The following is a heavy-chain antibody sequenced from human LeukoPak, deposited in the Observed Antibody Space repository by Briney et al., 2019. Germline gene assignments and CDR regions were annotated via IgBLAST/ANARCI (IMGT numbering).Heavy chain of an antibody. CDR2: VYHRGTT. Sequence: SETLSLTCTVSGYSLSDGFSWAWIRQTPGKGLEWIGSVYHRGTTNHNPSLRSRVTVSVDTSKNQFSLNLTSVTAADTAVYYCARDCSGASCQSGSWGQGILVTVSS. D-gene: IGHD2-15*01. CDR1: GYSLSDGFS. V-gene: IGHV4-38-2*02. J-gene: IGHJ5*02. CDR3: ARDCSGASCQSGS.